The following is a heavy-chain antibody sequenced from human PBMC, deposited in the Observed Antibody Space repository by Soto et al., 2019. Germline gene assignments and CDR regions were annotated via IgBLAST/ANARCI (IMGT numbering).Heavy chain of an antibody. CDR1: GYSFTSYW. J-gene: IGHJ3*02. CDR2: IYPGDSDT. D-gene: IGHD3-22*01. CDR3: ARHGGYYYDSSGAFDI. V-gene: IGHV5-51*01. Sequence: SLKISCKGSGYSFTSYWIGWVRQMPGKGLEWMGIIYPGDSDTRYSPSLQGQVTISADKSISTAYLQWSSLKASDTAMYYCARHGGYYYDSSGAFDIWGQGTMVTVS.